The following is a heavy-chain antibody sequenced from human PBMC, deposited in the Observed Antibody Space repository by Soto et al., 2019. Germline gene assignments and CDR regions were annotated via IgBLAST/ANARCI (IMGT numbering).Heavy chain of an antibody. Sequence: QVQLVQSGAEVKKPGSSVKVSCKASGGTFSSYAISWVRQAPGQGLEWMGGIIPIFGTANYAQKFQGRVTITADESTSTAYMELSSLRSEDTAVYYCARRGGVAGTKRGFYYYYMDVWGKGTTVTVSS. CDR3: ARRGGVAGTKRGFYYYYMDV. CDR1: GGTFSSYA. D-gene: IGHD6-19*01. CDR2: IIPIFGTA. V-gene: IGHV1-69*01. J-gene: IGHJ6*03.